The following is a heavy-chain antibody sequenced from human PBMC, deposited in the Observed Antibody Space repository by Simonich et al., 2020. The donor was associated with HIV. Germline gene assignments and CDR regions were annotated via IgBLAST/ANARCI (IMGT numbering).Heavy chain of an antibody. Sequence: QVQLQQWGAGLLKPSETLSLTCAVYGGSFSGYYWSWIRQPPGKGLEWIGEIKQSASTNYNPSRRSRVTISVDTSKNQFSLKLSSVTAADTAVYYCARLTAGGLGEYFQHWGQGTLVTVSS. CDR2: IKQSAST. CDR3: ARLTAGGLGEYFQH. V-gene: IGHV4-34*01. CDR1: GGSFSGYY. J-gene: IGHJ1*01. D-gene: IGHD6-13*01.